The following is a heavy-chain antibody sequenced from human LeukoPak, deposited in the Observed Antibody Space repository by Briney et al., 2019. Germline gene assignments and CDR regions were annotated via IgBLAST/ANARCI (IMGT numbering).Heavy chain of an antibody. CDR3: AKVVYYGSENVDF. V-gene: IGHV3-23*01. D-gene: IGHD3-10*01. J-gene: IGHJ4*02. Sequence: PGGSLRLSCAASGFTFTSYAMSWVRQAPGKGLEWVSSITGSGGSTYYADSVKGRFTTSRDNSKNTLYLQINSLRAEDTALYYCAKVVYYGSENVDFWGQGTLVTVSS. CDR2: ITGSGGST. CDR1: GFTFTSYA.